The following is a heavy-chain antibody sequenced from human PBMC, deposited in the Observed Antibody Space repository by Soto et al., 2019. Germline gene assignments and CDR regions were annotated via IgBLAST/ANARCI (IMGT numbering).Heavy chain of an antibody. CDR3: ATGGPTVTTIDKYYFDY. Sequence: GGSLRLSCAASGFTFSSFAMHWVRQAPGKGLEWVAVIWYDGSNKYYADSVKGRFTISRDNSKNTLYLQMNSLRAEDTAVYYCATGGPTVTTIDKYYFDYWGQGTLVTVSS. D-gene: IGHD4-17*01. CDR2: IWYDGSNK. J-gene: IGHJ4*02. CDR1: GFTFSSFA. V-gene: IGHV3-33*01.